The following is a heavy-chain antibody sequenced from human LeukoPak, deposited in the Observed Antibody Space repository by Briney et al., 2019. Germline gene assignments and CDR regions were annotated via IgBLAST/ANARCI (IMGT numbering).Heavy chain of an antibody. Sequence: PSETLSLTCTVSGGSISSYYWSWIRQPPGKGLEWIGYIYYSGSTNYNPSLKSRVTISVDTSKNQFSLKLSSVTAADTAVYYCARQGFTDSSGYYGYWGQGTLVTVSS. J-gene: IGHJ4*02. CDR3: ARQGFTDSSGYYGY. CDR2: IYYSGST. D-gene: IGHD3-22*01. V-gene: IGHV4-59*08. CDR1: GGSISSYY.